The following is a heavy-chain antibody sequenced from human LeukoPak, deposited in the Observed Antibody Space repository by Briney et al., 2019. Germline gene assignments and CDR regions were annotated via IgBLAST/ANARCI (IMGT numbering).Heavy chain of an antibody. CDR1: GGSLSSGGYY. V-gene: IGHV4-39*01. J-gene: IGHJ5*02. Sequence: SETLSLTCTVSGGSLSSGGYYWGWIRQPPGKGLEWIGSIYYSGSAYYIPSLKSRATISADTSKNQFSLKLSSVTAADAAVYYCARQYSSGWPWFDPWGQGTLVTVSS. CDR2: IYYSGSA. D-gene: IGHD6-19*01. CDR3: ARQYSSGWPWFDP.